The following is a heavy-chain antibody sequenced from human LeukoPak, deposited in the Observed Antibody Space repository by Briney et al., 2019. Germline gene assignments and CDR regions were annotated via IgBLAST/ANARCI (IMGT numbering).Heavy chain of an antibody. CDR2: IKQDGSEK. CDR1: GFTFSSYW. D-gene: IGHD3-22*01. V-gene: IGHV3-7*01. Sequence: GGSLRLSCAASGFTFSSYWVSWVRQAPGKGLEWVANIKQDGSEKYYVDSVKGRFTISRDNAKNSLYLQMNSLRAEDTAVYYCAMWDSSGYYLGWGQGTPVTVSS. CDR3: AMWDSSGYYLG. J-gene: IGHJ4*02.